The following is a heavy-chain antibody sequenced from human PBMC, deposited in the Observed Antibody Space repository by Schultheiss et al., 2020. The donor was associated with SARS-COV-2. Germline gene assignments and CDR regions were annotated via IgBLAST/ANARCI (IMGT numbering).Heavy chain of an antibody. CDR3: ARGGEYSSSSVDY. Sequence: GSLRLSCAASGFTFSSYWMSWIRQPPGKGLEWIGYIYYSGSTNYNPSLKSRVTISVDTSKNQFSLKLSSVTAADTAVYYCARGGEYSSSSVDYWGQGTLVTVSS. V-gene: IGHV4-59*12. CDR1: GFTFSSYW. J-gene: IGHJ4*02. CDR2: IYYSGST. D-gene: IGHD6-6*01.